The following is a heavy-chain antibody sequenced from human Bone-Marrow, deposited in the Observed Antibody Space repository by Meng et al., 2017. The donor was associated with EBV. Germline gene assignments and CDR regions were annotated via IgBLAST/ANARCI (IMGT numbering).Heavy chain of an antibody. J-gene: IGHJ4*02. Sequence: QVQLRESGPGVVMPLGPPSLPCAVSGGSISRSNWRSWARQPPGKGLEWIGEIYHSGSTNYNPSLKSRVTISVDKSKNQFSLELSSVTAADTAVYYCLLQVQDDDYWGQGTLVTVSS. D-gene: IGHD1-1*01. CDR3: LLQVQDDDY. CDR1: GGSISRSNW. CDR2: IYHSGST. V-gene: IGHV4-4*02.